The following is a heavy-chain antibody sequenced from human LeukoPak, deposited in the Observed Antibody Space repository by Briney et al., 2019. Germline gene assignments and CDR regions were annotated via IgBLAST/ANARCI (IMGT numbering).Heavy chain of an antibody. CDR3: ARGQEFDDGVFDS. D-gene: IGHD1-1*01. J-gene: IGHJ4*02. V-gene: IGHV3-23*01. CDR1: GFSFSSFA. CDR2: IRSNGATA. Sequence: GGSLRLSCAASGFSFSSFAMTWVRQAPGMGLEWVSTIRSNGATAYNADSVKGRFTISRDNSKNTVYLQMNSLRVEDTAIYYCARGQEFDDGVFDSWGQGTLVTVSS.